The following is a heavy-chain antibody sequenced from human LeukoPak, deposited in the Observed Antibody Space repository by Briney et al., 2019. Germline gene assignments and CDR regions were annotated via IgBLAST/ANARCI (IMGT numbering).Heavy chain of an antibody. CDR2: TYYRSKLFS. CDR1: GDSVSSTTTA. J-gene: IGHJ4*02. CDR3: ARSASTVVAPFDY. D-gene: IGHD4-23*01. V-gene: IGHV6-1*01. Sequence: SQTLSLTCVISGDSVSSTTTAWHWIRQSPSRGLEWLGRTYYRSKLFSDYAVSVKSRVTIIADTPKNHLSLQLKSVTPEDTAVYYCARSASTVVAPFDYWGQGTLVTVSS.